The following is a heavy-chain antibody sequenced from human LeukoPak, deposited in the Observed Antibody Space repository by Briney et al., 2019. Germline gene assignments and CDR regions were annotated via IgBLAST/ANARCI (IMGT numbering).Heavy chain of an antibody. CDR2: INHSGST. J-gene: IGHJ4*02. CDR1: GGSISSSNW. CDR3: ARGRGKWLVLSYFDY. V-gene: IGHV4-4*02. Sequence: PSETLSLTCAVSGGSISSSNWWSWIRQPPGKGLEWIGEINHSGSTNYNPSLKSRVTISVDTSKNQFSLKLSSVTAADTAVYYCARGRGKWLVLSYFDYWGQGTLVTVSS. D-gene: IGHD6-19*01.